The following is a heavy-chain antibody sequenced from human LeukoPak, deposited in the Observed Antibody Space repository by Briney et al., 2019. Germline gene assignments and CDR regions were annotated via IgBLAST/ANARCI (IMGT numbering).Heavy chain of an antibody. J-gene: IGHJ4*02. CDR1: GGTFSSYA. CDR2: IIPIFGTA. V-gene: IGHV1-69*13. CDR3: ARVASVWDPTLRFLED. Sequence: SVKVSCKASGGTFSSYAISWVRQAPGQGLEWMGGIIPIFGTANYAQKFQGRVTITADESTSTAYMELSSLRSEDTAVYYCARVASVWDPTLRFLEDWGQGTLVTVSS. D-gene: IGHD3-3*01.